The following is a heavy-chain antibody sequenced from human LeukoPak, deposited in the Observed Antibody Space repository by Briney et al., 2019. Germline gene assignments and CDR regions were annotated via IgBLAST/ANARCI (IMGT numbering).Heavy chain of an antibody. CDR1: GGSISSYY. CDR2: IYYSGST. J-gene: IGHJ4*02. Sequence: PSETLSLTCTVSGGSISSYYWSWIRQPPGKGLEWIGYIYYSGSTNYNPSLKSRVTISVDTSKNQFSLKLSSATAADTAVYYCARASLTALFDYWGQGTLVTVSS. V-gene: IGHV4-59*01. CDR3: ARASLTALFDY.